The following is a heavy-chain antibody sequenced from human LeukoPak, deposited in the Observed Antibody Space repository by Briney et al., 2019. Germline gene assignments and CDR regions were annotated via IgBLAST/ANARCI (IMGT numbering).Heavy chain of an antibody. CDR2: IYSGGNT. V-gene: IGHV3-53*01. J-gene: IGHJ4*02. D-gene: IGHD3-9*01. CDR1: GFTVSSNY. CDR3: ARHDGVTGYPDY. Sequence: PGGSLRLSCAASGFTVSSNYMSWVCQAPGKGLEWVSVIYSGGNTYYADSVKGRFTISRDNSKNTLYLQMNSLRAEDTAVYYCARHDGVTGYPDYWGQGTLVTVSS.